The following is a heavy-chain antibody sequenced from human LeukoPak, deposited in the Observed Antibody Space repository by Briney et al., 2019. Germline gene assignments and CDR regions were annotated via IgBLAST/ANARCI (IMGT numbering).Heavy chain of an antibody. D-gene: IGHD1-7*01. CDR2: IYSGGST. V-gene: IGHV3-66*01. Sequence: GGSLRLSCAASGFTVSSNYMSWVRQAPGKGLEWVSVIYSGGSTYNADSVKGRFSISRDNSKNTLYLQMNSLRAEDTAVYYCARGLGTATLGGYWGQGTLVTVSS. J-gene: IGHJ4*02. CDR1: GFTVSSNY. CDR3: ARGLGTATLGGY.